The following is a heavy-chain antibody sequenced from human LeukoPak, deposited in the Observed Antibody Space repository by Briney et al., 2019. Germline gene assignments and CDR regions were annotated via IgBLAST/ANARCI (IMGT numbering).Heavy chain of an antibody. Sequence: PSETLSLTCTVSGGSISSYYWSWIRQPPGKGLEWIGYIYYSGSTNYNPSLKSRVTISVDTSKNQFSLKLSSVTAADTAVYYCARARTLVGTVREDWFDPWGQGTLVTVSS. V-gene: IGHV4-59*08. CDR3: ARARTLVGTVREDWFDP. D-gene: IGHD3-10*02. CDR2: IYYSGST. J-gene: IGHJ5*02. CDR1: GGSISSYY.